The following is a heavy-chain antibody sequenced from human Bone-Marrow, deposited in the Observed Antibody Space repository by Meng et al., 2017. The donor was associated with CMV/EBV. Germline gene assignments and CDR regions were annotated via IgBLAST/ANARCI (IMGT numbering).Heavy chain of an antibody. J-gene: IGHJ5*02. D-gene: IGHD3-10*01. CDR1: GFTFSSYA. V-gene: IGHV3-30*04. CDR3: AREVNYGSGSYYTRFDP. CDR2: ISYDGSNK. Sequence: GGSLRLSCAASGFTFSSYAMHWVRQAPGKGLEWVAVISYDGSNKYYADSVKGRFTISRDNSKNTLYLQMNSLRAEDTAVYYCAREVNYGSGSYYTRFDPWGQGTLVTFSS.